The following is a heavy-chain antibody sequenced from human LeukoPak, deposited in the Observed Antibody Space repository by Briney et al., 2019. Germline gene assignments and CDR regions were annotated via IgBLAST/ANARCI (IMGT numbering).Heavy chain of an antibody. CDR3: ARHYDSSGYYYFDY. CDR1: GGTFSSYA. D-gene: IGHD3-22*01. Sequence: GASVTVSCKASGGTFSSYAISWVRQAPGQGLEWMGGIIPIFGTANYAQKFQGRVTITADESTSTAYMELSSLRSEDTAVYYCARHYDSSGYYYFDYWGQGTLVTVSS. CDR2: IIPIFGTA. J-gene: IGHJ4*02. V-gene: IGHV1-69*13.